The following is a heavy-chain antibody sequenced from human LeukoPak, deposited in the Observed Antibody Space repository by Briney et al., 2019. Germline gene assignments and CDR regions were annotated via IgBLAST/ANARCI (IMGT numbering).Heavy chain of an antibody. Sequence: SETLSLTCTVSGGSISSYYWSWIRQPPGKGLEWIGYIYYSGSTNYNPSLKSRVTISVDTSKNQFSLKLSSVTAADTAVYYCARMVAATINYYYGMDVWGQGTTVTVSS. D-gene: IGHD2-15*01. CDR1: GGSISSYY. V-gene: IGHV4-59*01. CDR3: ARMVAATINYYYGMDV. J-gene: IGHJ6*02. CDR2: IYYSGST.